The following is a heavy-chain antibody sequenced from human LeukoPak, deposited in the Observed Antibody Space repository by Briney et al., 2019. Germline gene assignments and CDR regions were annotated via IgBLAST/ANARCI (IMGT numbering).Heavy chain of an antibody. CDR3: ARHSSSPFFDY. D-gene: IGHD6-6*01. CDR2: ISFDGSDA. J-gene: IGHJ4*02. CDR1: GFTFSGFW. V-gene: IGHV3-74*01. Sequence: PGGSLRLSCAASGFTFSGFWMHWVRQAPGKGLVWVSCISFDGSDATYADSVKGRFTISRDNAKNTLYLQMNSLRPEDTAVYYCARHSSSPFFDYWGQGTLVTVSS.